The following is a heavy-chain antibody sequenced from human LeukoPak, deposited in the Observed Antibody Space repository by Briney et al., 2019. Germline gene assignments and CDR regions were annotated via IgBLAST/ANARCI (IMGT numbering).Heavy chain of an antibody. V-gene: IGHV3-7*01. CDR2: IKQDGSEK. D-gene: IGHD3-16*01. Sequence: GGSLRLSCAASGLTFSTYWMGWVRQAPGKGLEWVAHIKQDGSEKYYVDSVKGRVTISRDNARDSLYLQMNSLRVEDTALYYCVSGAEGGHLGDYWGQGTLVTVSS. J-gene: IGHJ4*02. CDR3: VSGAEGGHLGDY. CDR1: GLTFSTYW.